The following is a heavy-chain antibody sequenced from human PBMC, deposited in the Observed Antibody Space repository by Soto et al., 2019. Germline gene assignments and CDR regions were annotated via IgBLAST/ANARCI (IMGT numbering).Heavy chain of an antibody. Sequence: ASVKVSCKASGYTFTSYYMHWVRQAPGQGLEWMGIINPSGGSTSYAQKFQGRVTMTRDTSTSTVYMELSSLRSEDTAVYYCARAPQRYCSSTSCYVPFDYWGQGTLVTVSS. CDR3: ARAPQRYCSSTSCYVPFDY. CDR2: INPSGGST. D-gene: IGHD2-2*01. V-gene: IGHV1-46*01. J-gene: IGHJ4*02. CDR1: GYTFTSYY.